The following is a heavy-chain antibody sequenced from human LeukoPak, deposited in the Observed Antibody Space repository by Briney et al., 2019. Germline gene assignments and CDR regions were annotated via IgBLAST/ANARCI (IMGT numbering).Heavy chain of an antibody. Sequence: GGSLRLSCAASGFTFSSYAMSWVRQAPGKGLEWVSAISGSGGSTYYADSAKGRFTISRDNSKNTLYLQMNSLRAEDTAVYYCAKDRYSSGWYHDYWGQGTLVTVSS. V-gene: IGHV3-23*01. CDR3: AKDRYSSGWYHDY. D-gene: IGHD6-19*01. CDR2: ISGSGGST. CDR1: GFTFSSYA. J-gene: IGHJ4*02.